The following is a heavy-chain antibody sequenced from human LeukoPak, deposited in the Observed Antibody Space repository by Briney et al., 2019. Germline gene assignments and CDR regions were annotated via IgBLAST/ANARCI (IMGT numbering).Heavy chain of an antibody. V-gene: IGHV4-61*02. CDR2: IYTSGST. CDR3: ARGLYCSGGSCYFDY. CDR1: GDSISSGSYY. Sequence: SQTLSLTCTVSGDSISSGSYYWSWIRQPAGKGLEWIGRIYTSGSTNYNPSLKSRVTISVDTSKNQFSLKLSSVTAADTAVYYCARGLYCSGGSCYFDYWGQGTLVTVSS. J-gene: IGHJ4*02. D-gene: IGHD2-15*01.